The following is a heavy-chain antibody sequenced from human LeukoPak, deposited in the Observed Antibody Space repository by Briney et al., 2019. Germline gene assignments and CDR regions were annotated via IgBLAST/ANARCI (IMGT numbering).Heavy chain of an antibody. V-gene: IGHV4-39*01. Sequence: SETLSLTCTVSGGSISSGSYYWSWIRQPAGKGLEWIGSIYYSGSTYYNPSLKSRVTISVDTSKNQFSLKLSSVTAADTAVYYCARRAPYDFWSGYYDNWFDPWGQGTLVTVSS. J-gene: IGHJ5*02. CDR2: IYYSGST. CDR3: ARRAPYDFWSGYYDNWFDP. D-gene: IGHD3-3*01. CDR1: GGSISSGSYY.